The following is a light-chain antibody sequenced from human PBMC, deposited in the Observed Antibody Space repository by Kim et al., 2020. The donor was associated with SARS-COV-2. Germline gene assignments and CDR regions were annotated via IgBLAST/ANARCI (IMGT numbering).Light chain of an antibody. CDR1: QSISANY. Sequence: PGERATLSCRASQSISANYLAWYQQKPGQAPRLLIYGASSRATGIPDRFSGSGSGTDFTLTISRLEPEDFAVYHCQQYVISPLTFGQGTKVDIK. J-gene: IGKJ1*01. CDR3: QQYVISPLT. V-gene: IGKV3-20*01. CDR2: GAS.